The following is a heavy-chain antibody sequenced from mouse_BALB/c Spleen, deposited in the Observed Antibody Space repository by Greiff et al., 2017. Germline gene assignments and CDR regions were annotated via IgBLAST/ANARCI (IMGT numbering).Heavy chain of an antibody. D-gene: IGHD1-1*01. V-gene: IGHV6-6*02. Sequence: EVMLVESGGGLVQPGGSMKLSCVASGFTFSNYWMNWVRQSPEKGLEWVAEIRLKSNNYATHYAESVKGRFTISRDDSKSSVYLQMNNLRAEDTGIYYCTRRGSSFYWYFDVWGAGTTVTVSS. CDR2: IRLKSNNYAT. CDR1: GFTFSNYW. J-gene: IGHJ1*01. CDR3: TRRGSSFYWYFDV.